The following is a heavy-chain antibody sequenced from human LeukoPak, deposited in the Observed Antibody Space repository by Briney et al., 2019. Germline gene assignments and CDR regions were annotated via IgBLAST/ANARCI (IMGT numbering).Heavy chain of an antibody. CDR1: GGSISSYY. D-gene: IGHD3-9*01. J-gene: IGHJ5*02. Sequence: SETLSPTCTVSGGSISSYYWSWIRQTPGKGLEWIGYIYYSGSTNYNPSLKSRVTISVDTSKNQFSLKLCSVTAADTAVYYCARDHTGRYFDWPYNWFDPWGQGTLVTVSS. CDR2: IYYSGST. CDR3: ARDHTGRYFDWPYNWFDP. V-gene: IGHV4-59*01.